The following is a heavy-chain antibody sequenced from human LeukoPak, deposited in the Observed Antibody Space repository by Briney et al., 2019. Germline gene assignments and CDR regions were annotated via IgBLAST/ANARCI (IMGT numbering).Heavy chain of an antibody. CDR1: GFTFSSYW. V-gene: IGHV3-74*01. D-gene: IGHD1-26*01. CDR2: IKTDGSST. CDR3: ARDIKWEQFDP. Sequence: PGGSLRLSCAASGFTFSSYWMHWARQAPGKGLVWVSRIKTDGSSTDYADSVKGRFTISRDNAKNTMYLQMNSLRAEDTAVYYCARDIKWEQFDPWGQGTLVTVSS. J-gene: IGHJ5*02.